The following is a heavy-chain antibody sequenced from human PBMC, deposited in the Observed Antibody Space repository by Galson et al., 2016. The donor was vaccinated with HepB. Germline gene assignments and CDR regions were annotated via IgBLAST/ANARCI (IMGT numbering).Heavy chain of an antibody. J-gene: IGHJ4*02. CDR3: AKERLVRRIFDH. Sequence: SLRLSCAASGFVFSNFGLSWVRQAPGKGLEWVASIGTRRTTYYSDSVQGRFTIPRDNSNNTLYLHMNGLRAEETAVYYCAKERLVRRIFDHWGQGTLLTVSS. CDR1: GFVFSNFG. CDR2: IGTRRTT. V-gene: IGHV3-23*01. D-gene: IGHD1-1*01.